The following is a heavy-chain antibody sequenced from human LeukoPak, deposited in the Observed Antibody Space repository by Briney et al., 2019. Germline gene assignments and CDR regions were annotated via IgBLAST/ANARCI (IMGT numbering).Heavy chain of an antibody. J-gene: IGHJ4*02. CDR1: GFTFSSYG. CDR3: ARLGSWISDY. Sequence: AGGSLRLSCAASGFTFSSYGMSWVRQAPGKGLEWMGIIYPGDSDTRYSPSFQGQVTISADKSISTAYLQWSSLKASDTAMYYCARLGSWISDYWGQGTLVTVSS. CDR2: IYPGDSDT. D-gene: IGHD6-13*01. V-gene: IGHV5-51*01.